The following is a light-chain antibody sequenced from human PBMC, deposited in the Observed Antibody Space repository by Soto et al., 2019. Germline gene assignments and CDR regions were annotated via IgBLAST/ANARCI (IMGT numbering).Light chain of an antibody. CDR3: QHYGGSPPLT. Sequence: EIVLTQSPGTQSLSPGSRATLSCRASQSISSSDLAWYQQQPGQPPRLLIFGASNRATGIPDRFSGSGSGTDFTLTISRLEPEDFAVYYCQHYGGSPPLTFGGGTKVEVK. J-gene: IGKJ4*01. CDR2: GAS. V-gene: IGKV3-20*01. CDR1: QSISSSD.